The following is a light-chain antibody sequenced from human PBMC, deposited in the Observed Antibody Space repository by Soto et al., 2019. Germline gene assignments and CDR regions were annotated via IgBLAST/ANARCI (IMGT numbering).Light chain of an antibody. V-gene: IGLV1-40*01. CDR3: QSYDSSLSVVV. CDR1: SSNIGAGYD. Sequence: QSVLTQPPSVSGAPGQRGTISCTGSSSNIGAGYDVNWYQQLPGTAPKLLIYGNSNRPSGVPDRFSGSKSGTSASLAITGLQAEDEADYYCQSYDSSLSVVVFGGGTKLTVL. J-gene: IGLJ2*01. CDR2: GNS.